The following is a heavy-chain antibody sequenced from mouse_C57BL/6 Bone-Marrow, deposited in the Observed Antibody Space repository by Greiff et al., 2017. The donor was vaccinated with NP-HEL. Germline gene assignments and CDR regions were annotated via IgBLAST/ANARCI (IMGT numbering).Heavy chain of an antibody. J-gene: IGHJ1*03. Sequence: EVMLVESGEGLVKPGGSLKLSCAASGFTFSSYAMSWVRQTPEKRLEWVAYISSGGDYIYYADTVKGRFTISRDNARNTLYLQMSSLKSEDTAMYYCTRDGSYYYGSSYWYFDVWGTGTTVTVSS. V-gene: IGHV5-9-1*02. CDR1: GFTFSSYA. D-gene: IGHD1-1*01. CDR3: TRDGSYYYGSSYWYFDV. CDR2: ISSGGDYI.